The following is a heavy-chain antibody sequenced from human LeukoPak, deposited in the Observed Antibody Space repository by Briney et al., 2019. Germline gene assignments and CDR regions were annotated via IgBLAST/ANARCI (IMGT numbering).Heavy chain of an antibody. Sequence: ASVKVSCKGSGYTFTNYYMHWVRQAPGQGLEWMGVINPSDGKTSYAQKFQGRVTMTRDTSISTAYMELSRLRSDDTAVYYCARGGGRVITGYYYYYMDVWGKGTTVTVSS. CDR2: INPSDGKT. V-gene: IGHV1-46*01. J-gene: IGHJ6*03. D-gene: IGHD2-21*01. CDR3: ARGGGRVITGYYYYYMDV. CDR1: GYTFTNYY.